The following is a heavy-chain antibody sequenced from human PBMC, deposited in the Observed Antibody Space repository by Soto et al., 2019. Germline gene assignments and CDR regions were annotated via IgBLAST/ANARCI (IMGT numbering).Heavy chain of an antibody. Sequence: GGSLRLSCAASGFNFSDYYMIWIRQAPGKGLEWFSYISSSGSTIYYGVSVKGRFTISRDNAKNSLYLQMNSLRAEDTAVYCCARASDSSSSSPYWGQGTLVTVSS. CDR2: ISSSGSTI. D-gene: IGHD6-6*01. CDR1: GFNFSDYY. J-gene: IGHJ4*02. V-gene: IGHV3-11*01. CDR3: ARASDSSSSSPY.